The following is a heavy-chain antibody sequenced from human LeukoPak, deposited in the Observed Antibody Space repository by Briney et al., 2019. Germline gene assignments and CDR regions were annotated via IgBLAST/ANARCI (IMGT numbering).Heavy chain of an antibody. CDR1: GGTFSSYA. CDR3: ARVHYDILTGYSYFDY. CDR2: ISAYNDNT. V-gene: IGHV1-18*01. D-gene: IGHD3-9*01. J-gene: IGHJ4*02. Sequence: ASVKVSCKASGGTFSSYAISWVRQAPGQGLEWMGWISAYNDNTNYAQKLQGRVTMTTDTSTSTAYMELRSLRSDDTAVYYCARVHYDILTGYSYFDYWGQGTLVTVSS.